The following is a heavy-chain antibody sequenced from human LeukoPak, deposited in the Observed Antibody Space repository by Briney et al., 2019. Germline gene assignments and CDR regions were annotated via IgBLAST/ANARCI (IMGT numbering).Heavy chain of an antibody. CDR3: ARHMVEPFDY. CDR2: LYFRGIT. Sequence: PSETLSLTCTVSDGSIRSSTDYWGWIRQSPGKGLEWIGSLYFRGITYYNPSLKSRVTISVDTSKNQFSLKLSSVTAADTAVYYCARHMVEPFDYWGQGTLVTVSS. J-gene: IGHJ4*02. V-gene: IGHV4-39*01. D-gene: IGHD4/OR15-4a*01. CDR1: DGSIRSSTDY.